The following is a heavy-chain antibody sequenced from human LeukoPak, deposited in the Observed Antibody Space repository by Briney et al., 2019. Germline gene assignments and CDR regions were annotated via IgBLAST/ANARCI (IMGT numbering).Heavy chain of an antibody. V-gene: IGHV3-33*01. CDR1: GFTFSTYG. CDR2: IWYDGSSK. CDR3: ARDQGASSGCPDY. Sequence: GGSLRLSCAASGFTFSTYGMHWVRQAPGKGLEWVSFIWYDGSSKYYADSVKGRFTISRDNSKNTVYLQMNSLRAEDTAVYYCARDQGASSGCPDYWGQGTLVPVSS. J-gene: IGHJ4*02. D-gene: IGHD6-19*01.